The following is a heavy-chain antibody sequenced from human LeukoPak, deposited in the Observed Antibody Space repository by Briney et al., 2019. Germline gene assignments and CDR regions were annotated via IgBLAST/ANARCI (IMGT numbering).Heavy chain of an antibody. CDR2: IYYSGST. CDR3: ARGIRGVMGNWFDP. D-gene: IGHD3-10*01. CDR1: GGSISSYY. J-gene: IGHJ5*02. Sequence: SETLSLTCTVSGGSISSYYWSWIRQPPGKGLEWIGYIYYSGSTNYNPSLKSRVTISVDTSKNQFSLKLSSVTAADTAVYYCARGIRGVMGNWFDPWGQGTLLTVSS. V-gene: IGHV4-59*08.